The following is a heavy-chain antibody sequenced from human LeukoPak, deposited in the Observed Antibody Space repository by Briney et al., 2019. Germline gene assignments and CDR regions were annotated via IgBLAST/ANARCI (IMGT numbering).Heavy chain of an antibody. CDR2: IYPGDSDT. CDR3: ARVYDILTGSPYNWFDP. CDR1: GYSFTSYW. D-gene: IGHD3-9*01. J-gene: IGHJ5*02. Sequence: GESLKISCKGSGYSFTSYWIGWVRQMPGKGLEWMGIIYPGDSDTRYSPSFQGQVTISADKSISTAYLQWSSLKASDTAMYYCARVYDILTGSPYNWFDPWGQGTLVTVSS. V-gene: IGHV5-51*01.